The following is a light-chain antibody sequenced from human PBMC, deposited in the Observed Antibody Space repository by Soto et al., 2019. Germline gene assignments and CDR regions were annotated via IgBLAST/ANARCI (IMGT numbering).Light chain of an antibody. CDR1: SSNIGAGYD. Sequence: QPVLTQPPSVSGAPGQRVTISCTGSSSNIGAGYDVHWYQQLPGTAPKLLIYGNSNRPSGVPDRFSGSKSGTSASLAITGLQAEDEADYYCQSYDSSLSEVFGTGPKVTVL. CDR3: QSYDSSLSEV. CDR2: GNS. J-gene: IGLJ1*01. V-gene: IGLV1-40*01.